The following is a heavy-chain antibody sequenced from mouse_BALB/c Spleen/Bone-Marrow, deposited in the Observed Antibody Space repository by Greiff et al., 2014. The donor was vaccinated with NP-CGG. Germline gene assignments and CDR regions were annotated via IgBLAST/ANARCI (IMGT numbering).Heavy chain of an antibody. Sequence: EVQLQESGAELVKPGASVKLSCTAPGFNIKDTYMHWVKQRPEQGLEWIGRIDPANGNTKYDPKFQGKATITADTSSNTAYPQLISLTSEDTAVYYCARGDYGGFAYWGQGTLVTVSA. CDR1: GFNIKDTY. CDR2: IDPANGNT. D-gene: IGHD2-4*01. CDR3: ARGDYGGFAY. J-gene: IGHJ3*01. V-gene: IGHV14-3*02.